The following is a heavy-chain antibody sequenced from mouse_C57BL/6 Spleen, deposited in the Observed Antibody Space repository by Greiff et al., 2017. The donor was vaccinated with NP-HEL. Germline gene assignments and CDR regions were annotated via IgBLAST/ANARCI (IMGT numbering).Heavy chain of an antibody. CDR2: IYPGDGDT. CDR1: GYAFSSYW. J-gene: IGHJ1*03. D-gene: IGHD1-1*01. Sequence: VQLQQSGAELVKPGASVKISCKASGYAFSSYWMNWVKQRPGKGLEWIGQIYPGDGDTNYNGKFKGKATLTADKSSSTAYMQLSSLTSEDSAVYVCARGGTTVDSYWYFDVWGTGTTVTVSS. CDR3: ARGGTTVDSYWYFDV. V-gene: IGHV1-80*01.